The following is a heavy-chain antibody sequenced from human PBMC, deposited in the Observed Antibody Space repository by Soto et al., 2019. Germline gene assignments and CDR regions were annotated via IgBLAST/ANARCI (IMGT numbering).Heavy chain of an antibody. V-gene: IGHV3-21*01. CDR3: ASLAVSPSGARYYYYGMDV. Sequence: LRLSCAASGFTFSSKTMNWVRLAPRKGLEWGSSISSSSSYIYYADSVKGRFTISRDNAKNSLYLQMTSLRAEDTAVYYCASLAVSPSGARYYYYGMDVWGQGTTVTVSS. D-gene: IGHD7-27*01. J-gene: IGHJ6*02. CDR2: ISSSSSYI. CDR1: GFTFSSKT.